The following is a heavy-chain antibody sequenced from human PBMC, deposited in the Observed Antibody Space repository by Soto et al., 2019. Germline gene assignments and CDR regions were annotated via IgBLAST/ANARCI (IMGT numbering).Heavy chain of an antibody. CDR2: INPNSGGP. CDR1: GYTFTGYY. V-gene: IGHV1-2*02. J-gene: IGHJ6*02. Sequence: ASVKVSCKASGYTFTGYYMHWVRQAPGQGLEWMGWINPNSGGPNYAQKFQGRGTMTRDTSISTAYMELSRLRSDDTAVYYCASPREGYCSGGSCYPVAARAGKNYYYYYGMDVWGQGTTVTVSS. CDR3: ASPREGYCSGGSCYPVAARAGKNYYYYYGMDV. D-gene: IGHD2-15*01.